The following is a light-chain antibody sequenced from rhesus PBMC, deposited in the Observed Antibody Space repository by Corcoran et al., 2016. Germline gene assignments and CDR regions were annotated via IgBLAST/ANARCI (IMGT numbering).Light chain of an antibody. CDR3: GSWDNSGNHYI. Sequence: SSVLTQEPALSVALGHTVRITCQGDSLKTYYASWYQQKPGQVPVLVIYGNTTRPPGIPGRFSGSWSGNTGTLTITGAQVEDEADYYCGSWDNSGNHYIFGAGTRLTVL. CDR2: GNT. CDR1: SLKTYY. V-gene: IGLV3S11*01. J-gene: IGLJ1*01.